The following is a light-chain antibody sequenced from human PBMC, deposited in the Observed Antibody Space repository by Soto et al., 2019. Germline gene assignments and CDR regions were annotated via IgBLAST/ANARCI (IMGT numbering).Light chain of an antibody. J-gene: IGLJ1*01. CDR3: FSFAGSSTYV. V-gene: IGLV2-23*02. Sequence: QSALTQPASVSGSPGQSITISCTGTTSDVGSSNLVSWYQQHPGKVPKLIIYGVSNRPSGVSNRFSGSKSGNAASPTISGLQAEDEADYYCFSFAGSSTYVFGTGTKLTVL. CDR1: TSDVGSSNL. CDR2: GVS.